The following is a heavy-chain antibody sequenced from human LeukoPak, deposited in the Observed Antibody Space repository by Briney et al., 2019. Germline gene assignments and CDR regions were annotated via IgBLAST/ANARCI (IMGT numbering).Heavy chain of an antibody. CDR3: ARGYSSNYYGIFDY. CDR1: GFTFSTHA. Sequence: GASLRLSCAASGFTFSTHAMTWVRQAPGKGLEWVSTINESGGRTYYADSVKGRFTISRDNSKNTLFLQMNSLRAEDTAVYYCARGYSSNYYGIFDYWGREPWSPSPQ. J-gene: IGHJ4*02. V-gene: IGHV3-23*01. CDR2: INESGGRT. D-gene: IGHD4-11*01.